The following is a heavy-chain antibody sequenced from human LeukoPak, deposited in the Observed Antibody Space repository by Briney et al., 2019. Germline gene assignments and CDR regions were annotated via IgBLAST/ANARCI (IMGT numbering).Heavy chain of an antibody. D-gene: IGHD2-2*01. CDR3: ARLTCTSTSCRRDV. CDR1: GVTFRSYD. J-gene: IGHJ6*02. V-gene: IGHV3-21*01. CDR2: ITSSSTYI. Sequence: PGGSLRLSCAASGVTFRSYDMNWVRQAPGKGLEWVSFITSSSTYIYYADSVKGRFTISRDNAKNSLYLQMNSLRAEDTAVYYCARLTCTSTSCRRDVWGQGTTVTVSS.